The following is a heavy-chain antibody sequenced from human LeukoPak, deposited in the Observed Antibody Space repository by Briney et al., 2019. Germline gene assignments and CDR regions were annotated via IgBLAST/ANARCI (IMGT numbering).Heavy chain of an antibody. CDR1: GDSISSYY. J-gene: IGHJ4*02. Sequence: SETLSLTCTISGDSISSYYWSWIRQPPGKGLEWIGCIYTSGSTNYNPSLKSRVAISIDTSKNQFSLKLTSVTAADTAVYYCARYGMSGSYTYCGQGTLVTVSS. CDR3: ARYGMSGSYTY. CDR2: IYTSGST. D-gene: IGHD1-26*01. V-gene: IGHV4-4*09.